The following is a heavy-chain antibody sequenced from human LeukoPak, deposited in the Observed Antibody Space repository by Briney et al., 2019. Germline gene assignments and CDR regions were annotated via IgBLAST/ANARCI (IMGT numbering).Heavy chain of an antibody. CDR1: GFTFSSYG. J-gene: IGHJ5*02. Sequence: PGGSLRLSCAASGFTFSSYGMHWVRQAPGKGLEWVAFIRYDGSNKYYADSVKGRFTISRDNSKNTLYLQMNSLRAEDTAVYYCARDLHYYDSSGPGNPWGQGTLVTVSS. D-gene: IGHD3-22*01. CDR3: ARDLHYYDSSGPGNP. V-gene: IGHV3-30*02. CDR2: IRYDGSNK.